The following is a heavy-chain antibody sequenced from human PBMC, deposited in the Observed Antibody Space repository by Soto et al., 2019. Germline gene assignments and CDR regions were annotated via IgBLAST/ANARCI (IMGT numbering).Heavy chain of an antibody. Sequence: EVQLVESGGGLVQPGRSLRLSCAASGFTFDDYAMHWVRQAPGKGLEWVSGISWNSGSIGYADSVKGRFTISRDNAKNSLYLKMNSLRAEDTALYYCAKDWGGVAEGGMDVWGQGTTVTVSS. CDR2: ISWNSGSI. CDR3: AKDWGGVAEGGMDV. V-gene: IGHV3-9*01. D-gene: IGHD3-16*01. J-gene: IGHJ6*02. CDR1: GFTFDDYA.